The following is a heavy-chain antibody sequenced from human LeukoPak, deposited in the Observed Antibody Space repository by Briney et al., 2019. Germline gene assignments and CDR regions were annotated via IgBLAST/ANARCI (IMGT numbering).Heavy chain of an antibody. CDR1: GYTFSSYY. J-gene: IGHJ4*02. D-gene: IGHD4-23*01. CDR2: INPTGNST. V-gene: IGHV1-46*01. Sequence: ASVKVSCKASGYTFSSYYMHWVRQAPGQGLEWVGLINPTGNSTNYAQNFRGRVTMTRDTSTSTVYMDLSSLRSEDTAVYYCAREASGGYFDYWGQGTLVTVSS. CDR3: AREASGGYFDY.